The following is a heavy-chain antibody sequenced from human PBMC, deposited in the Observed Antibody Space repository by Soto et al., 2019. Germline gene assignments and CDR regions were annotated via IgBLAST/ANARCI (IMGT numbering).Heavy chain of an antibody. CDR1: GYTFTSYD. J-gene: IGHJ5*02. V-gene: IGHV1-8*01. D-gene: IGHD4-17*01. CDR2: MNPNSGNT. Sequence: QVQLVQSGAEVKKPGASVKVSCKASGYTFTSYDINWVRQATGQGLEWMGWMNPNSGNTGYAQKFQGRVTMTRNTSXXTGYMELSSLRSEDTAVYYCARVDDYGDYGYWFDPWGQGTLVTVSS. CDR3: ARVDDYGDYGYWFDP.